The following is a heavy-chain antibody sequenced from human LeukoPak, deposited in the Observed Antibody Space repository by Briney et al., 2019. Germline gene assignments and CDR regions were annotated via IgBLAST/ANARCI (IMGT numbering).Heavy chain of an antibody. J-gene: IGHJ4*02. V-gene: IGHV3-9*01. D-gene: IGHD3-22*01. CDR1: GFTFDDYA. CDR2: ISWNSGSI. Sequence: PGGSLRLSCAASGFTFDDYAMHWVRQAPGKGLEWVSGISWNSGSIGYVDSVKGRFTISRDNAKNSLYLQMNSLRAVDTALYYCAKANYYDSSGWIGYWGQGTLVTVSS. CDR3: AKANYYDSSGWIGY.